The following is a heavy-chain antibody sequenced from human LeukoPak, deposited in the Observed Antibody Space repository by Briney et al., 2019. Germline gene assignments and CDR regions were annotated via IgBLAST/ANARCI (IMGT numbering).Heavy chain of an antibody. V-gene: IGHV7-4-1*02. CDR3: ARDADRERDIVVVVADGGNWFDP. Sequence: ASVKVSCKASGYTFTSYAMNWVRQAPGQGLEWMGWINTNTGNPTYAQGVTGRFVFSLDTSVSTAYPQISSLKAEDTAVYYCARDADRERDIVVVVADGGNWFDPWGQGTLVTVSS. J-gene: IGHJ5*02. D-gene: IGHD2-15*01. CDR1: GYTFTSYA. CDR2: INTNTGNP.